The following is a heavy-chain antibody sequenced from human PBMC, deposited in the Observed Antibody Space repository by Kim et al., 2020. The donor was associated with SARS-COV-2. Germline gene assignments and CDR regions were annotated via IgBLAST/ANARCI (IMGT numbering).Heavy chain of an antibody. D-gene: IGHD3-10*01. J-gene: IGHJ6*02. V-gene: IGHV3-30*04. CDR2: ISYDGSNK. CDR1: GFTFSSYA. Sequence: GGSLRLSCAASGFTFSSYAMHWVRQAPGKGLEWVAVISYDGSNKYYADSVKGRFTISRDNSKNTLYLQMNSLRAEDTAVYYCARDRRYYYGSGSYYNGYYYGMDVWGQGTTVTVSS. CDR3: ARDRRYYYGSGSYYNGYYYGMDV.